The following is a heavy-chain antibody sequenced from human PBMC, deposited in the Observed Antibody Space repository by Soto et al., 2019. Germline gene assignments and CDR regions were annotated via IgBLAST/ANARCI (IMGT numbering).Heavy chain of an antibody. D-gene: IGHD2-15*01. CDR2: ISYNGSNK. CDR1: GFTFTDHY. V-gene: IGHV3-30*18. CDR3: AKVEGAYCSGGSCYSGYFQH. J-gene: IGHJ1*01. Sequence: GGSLRLSCAASGFTFTDHYMTWIRQAPGKGLECVAVISYNGSNKYYADSVKGRFTISRDNSKNTLYLQMNSLGAEDTAVYYCAKVEGAYCSGGSCYSGYFQHWGQGTLVTVSS.